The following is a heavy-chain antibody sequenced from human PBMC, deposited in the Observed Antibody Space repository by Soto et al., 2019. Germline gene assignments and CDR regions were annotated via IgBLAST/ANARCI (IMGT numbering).Heavy chain of an antibody. CDR2: IYHSGAT. V-gene: IGHV4-4*02. D-gene: IGHD1-1*01. J-gene: IGHJ4*02. CDR1: GDSITSSNR. CDR3: ARDLGTGTDY. Sequence: SSETLSLTCAVSGDSITSSNRWSWVRQAPGKGLEWIGEIYHSGATTYNPSLKSRATISVDPSNNHFSLKLTSVTAADTAVYFCARDLGTGTDYWGRGTLVTVSS.